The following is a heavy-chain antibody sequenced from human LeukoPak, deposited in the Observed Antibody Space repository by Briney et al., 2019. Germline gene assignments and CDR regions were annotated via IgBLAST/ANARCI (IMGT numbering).Heavy chain of an antibody. J-gene: IGHJ4*02. CDR2: IYHSGST. CDR1: GGSISSGGYY. D-gene: IGHD1-26*01. CDR3: ARIRVGATGTRWYFDY. Sequence: SQTLSLTCTVSGGSISSGGYYWSWIRQPPGKGLEWIGYIYHSGSTYYNPSLKSRVTISVDGSKNQFSLKLSSVTAADTAVYYCARIRVGATGTRWYFDYWGQGTLVTVSS. V-gene: IGHV4-30-2*01.